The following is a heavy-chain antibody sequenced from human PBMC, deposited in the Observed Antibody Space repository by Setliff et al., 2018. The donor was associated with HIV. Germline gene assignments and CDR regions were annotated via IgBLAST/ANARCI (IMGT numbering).Heavy chain of an antibody. V-gene: IGHV4-39*01. CDR1: GGSVSSNDYY. CDR3: ARHEGRSYYDYVWGSSRPVDAFDI. CDR2: ILYGGTT. J-gene: IGHJ3*02. D-gene: IGHD3-16*02. Sequence: SETLSLTCTVSGGSVSSNDYYWAWIRQPPGKGLEWIGNILYGGTTFYNQSLNGRVTISVDTSKNQFSLKLSSVTAADTAVYYCARHEGRSYYDYVWGSSRPVDAFDIWGQGTMVTVSS.